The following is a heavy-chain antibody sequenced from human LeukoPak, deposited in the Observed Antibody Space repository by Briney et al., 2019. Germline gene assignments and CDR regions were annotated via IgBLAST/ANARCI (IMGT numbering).Heavy chain of an antibody. V-gene: IGHV3-23*01. J-gene: IGHJ4*02. CDR1: GLIFSTYA. CDR3: AKAASGNWNDVSDY. D-gene: IGHD1-20*01. Sequence: GGSLRLSCAASGLIFSTYAMSWVRQAPGKGLESVSGLSGSGGSTYSADSVKGRFTISRDNSRNTLYLQMNSLRAEDTAVYYCAKAASGNWNDVSDYWGQGTLVTVSS. CDR2: LSGSGGST.